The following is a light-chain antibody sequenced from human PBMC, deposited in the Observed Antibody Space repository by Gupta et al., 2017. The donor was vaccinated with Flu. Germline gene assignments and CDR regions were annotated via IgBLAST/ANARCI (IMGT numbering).Light chain of an antibody. CDR3: GSYTSSSTWV. CDR1: SSDIGGCNY. V-gene: IGLV2-14*01. CDR2: EVT. Sequence: QSALTQPASVSGSPGQSITISCTGTSSDIGGCNYVSWYQQHPGKAPKLMIYEVTNRPSGVSNRFSGSKSGNTASLTISGLQAEDEADYFCGSYTSSSTWVFGGGTKLTVL. J-gene: IGLJ3*02.